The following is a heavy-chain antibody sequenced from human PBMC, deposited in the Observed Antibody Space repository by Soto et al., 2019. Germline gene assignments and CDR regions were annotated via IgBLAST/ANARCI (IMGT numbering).Heavy chain of an antibody. D-gene: IGHD5-18*01. V-gene: IGHV4-59*02. CDR3: ARGTIRNRRGYNFGYSRAS. Sequence: GTMSITCSVSRASVSRHYGSWIRPSPGKGLEWIGYIYDSGSIDYNPSLRSRVTMSEDTSRNQFSLRLSSVTAADTAVYYCARGTIRNRRGYNFGYSRASWGQRSRGSVPS. CDR2: IYDSGSI. J-gene: IGHJ5*02. CDR1: RASVSRHY.